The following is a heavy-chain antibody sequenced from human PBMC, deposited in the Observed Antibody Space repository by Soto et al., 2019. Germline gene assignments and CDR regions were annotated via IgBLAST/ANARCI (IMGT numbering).Heavy chain of an antibody. V-gene: IGHV1-69*13. CDR3: ARERAARSQYYYYGMDV. Sequence: ASVKVSCKASGGTFSSYAISWVRQAPGQGLEWMGGIIPIFGTANYAQKFQGRVTITADESTSTAYMELSSLRSEDTAVYYCARERAARSQYYYYGMDVWGQGTTVTVSS. CDR1: GGTFSSYA. D-gene: IGHD6-6*01. J-gene: IGHJ6*02. CDR2: IIPIFGTA.